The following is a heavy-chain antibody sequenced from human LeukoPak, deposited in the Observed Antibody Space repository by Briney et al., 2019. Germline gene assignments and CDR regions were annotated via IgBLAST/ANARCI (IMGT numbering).Heavy chain of an antibody. Sequence: SETLSLTCAVSGYSISSGYYWGWIRQPPGKGLEWIGSIYHSGSTYYNPSLKSRVTKSVDTSKNQFSLKLSSVTAADTAVYYCASWNLDDMFAFDIWGQGTMVTVSS. CDR1: GYSISSGYY. D-gene: IGHD1-1*01. J-gene: IGHJ3*02. CDR2: IYHSGST. CDR3: ASWNLDDMFAFDI. V-gene: IGHV4-38-2*01.